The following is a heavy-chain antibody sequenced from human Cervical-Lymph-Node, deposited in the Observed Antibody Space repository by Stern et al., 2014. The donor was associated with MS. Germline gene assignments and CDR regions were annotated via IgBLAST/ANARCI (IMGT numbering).Heavy chain of an antibody. J-gene: IGHJ4*02. D-gene: IGHD5-24*01. CDR1: GGSISSGGYY. CDR2: IHNSGTT. CDR3: SRDADGYSLVFGY. Sequence: QVQLQESGPGLVKPSQTLSLTCTVTGGSISSGGYYWSWIRQSPGKGLEWIGYIHNSGTTYYNPSLKSRVTISVDTSKNQFSLKLRSLTAADTAVYYCSRDADGYSLVFGYWGRGTLVTVSS. V-gene: IGHV4-30-4*01.